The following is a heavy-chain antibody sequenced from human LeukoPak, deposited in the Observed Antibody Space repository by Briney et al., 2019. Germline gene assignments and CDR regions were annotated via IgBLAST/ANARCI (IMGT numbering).Heavy chain of an antibody. J-gene: IGHJ6*02. CDR3: APDAYDFWSGYGMDV. Sequence: PGGSLRLSCAASGFSVSNNYMNWVRQAPGKGLEWVSVIYSGGSTYYADSVKGRFTISRDNAKNSLYLQMNSLRAEDTAVYYCAPDAYDFWSGYGMDVWGQGTTVTVSS. CDR1: GFSVSNNY. CDR2: IYSGGST. V-gene: IGHV3-66*01. D-gene: IGHD3-3*01.